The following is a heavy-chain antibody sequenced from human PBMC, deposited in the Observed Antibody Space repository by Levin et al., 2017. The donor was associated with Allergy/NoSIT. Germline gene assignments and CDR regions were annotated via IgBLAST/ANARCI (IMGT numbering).Heavy chain of an antibody. CDR2: INHSGST. J-gene: IGHJ3*02. Sequence: SQTLSLTCAVYGGSFSGYYWSWIRQPPGKGLEWIGEINHSGSTNYNPSLKSRVTISVDTSKNQFSLKLSSVTAADTAVYYCARRRAFGGAFDIWGQGTMVTVSS. V-gene: IGHV4-34*01. CDR1: GGSFSGYY. D-gene: IGHD3-16*01. CDR3: ARRRAFGGAFDI.